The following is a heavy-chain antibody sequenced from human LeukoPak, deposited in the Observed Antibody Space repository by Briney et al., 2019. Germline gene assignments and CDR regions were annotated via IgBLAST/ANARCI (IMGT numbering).Heavy chain of an antibody. D-gene: IGHD2-21*02. V-gene: IGHV7-4-1*02. CDR3: ARAGGDDYYYYYYMDV. Sequence: ASVKVSCKASGYTFTSYAMNWVRQAPGQGLEWMGWINTNTGNPTYAQGFTGQFVFSLDTSVSTAYLQISSLKAEDTAVYYCARAGGDDYYYYYYMDVWGKGTTVTVSS. CDR1: GYTFTSYA. CDR2: INTNTGNP. J-gene: IGHJ6*03.